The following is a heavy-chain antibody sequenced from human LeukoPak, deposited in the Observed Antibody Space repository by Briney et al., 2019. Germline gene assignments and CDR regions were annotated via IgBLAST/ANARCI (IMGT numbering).Heavy chain of an antibody. CDR1: GGYISSSSYY. CDR3: ARRIAVAGVLFDY. V-gene: IGHV4-39*01. Sequence: SETLSLTCTVSGGYISSSSYYWGWIRQPPGKGLEWIVSIYYTGSTYYNPSLMSRVTISVDTSKNQFSLKLSSVTAADTAVYYCARRIAVAGVLFDYWGQGTLVTVSS. CDR2: IYYTGST. J-gene: IGHJ4*02. D-gene: IGHD6-19*01.